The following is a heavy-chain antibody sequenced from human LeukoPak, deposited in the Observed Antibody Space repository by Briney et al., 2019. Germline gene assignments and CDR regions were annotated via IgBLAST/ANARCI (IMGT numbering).Heavy chain of an antibody. V-gene: IGHV1-18*04. D-gene: IGHD6-13*01. Sequence: EASVKVSCKASGYTFTIYGTSWVRQAPGQGLECMGWISANNDNTKYAQKLQGRVTMTTDTSTSTAYMELRSLRSDDTAVYYCARAGYSSSWYNPTYYYYMDVWGKGTTVTVSS. CDR3: ARAGYSSSWYNPTYYYYMDV. CDR2: ISANNDNT. J-gene: IGHJ6*03. CDR1: GYTFTIYG.